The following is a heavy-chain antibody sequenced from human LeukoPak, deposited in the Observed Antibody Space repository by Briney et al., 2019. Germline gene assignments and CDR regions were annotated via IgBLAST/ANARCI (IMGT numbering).Heavy chain of an antibody. Sequence: NPSETLSLTCTVSGGSISSYYWSWIRQPPGKGLEWIGYIYYTGNTHYNFSLKSRVTISVDRSKNQFSLKLSSVTAADTAVYYCARWDYYDSSGYRHWGQGTPVTVSS. J-gene: IGHJ4*02. D-gene: IGHD3-22*01. CDR3: ARWDYYDSSGYRH. CDR2: IYYTGNT. CDR1: GGSISSYY. V-gene: IGHV4-59*12.